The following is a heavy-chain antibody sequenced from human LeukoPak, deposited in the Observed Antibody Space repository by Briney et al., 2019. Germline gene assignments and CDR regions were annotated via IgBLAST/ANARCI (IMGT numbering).Heavy chain of an antibody. CDR1: DFTFSSYS. CDR3: ARAPYKYYDSSGYLSPFDY. CDR2: ISSSSSYI. Sequence: GGSLRLSCAASDFTFSSYSMNWVRQAPGKGLEWVSSISSSSSYIYYADSVKGRFTISRDNAKNSLYLQMNSLRAEDTAVYYCARAPYKYYDSSGYLSPFDYWGQGTLVTVSS. V-gene: IGHV3-21*01. J-gene: IGHJ4*02. D-gene: IGHD3-22*01.